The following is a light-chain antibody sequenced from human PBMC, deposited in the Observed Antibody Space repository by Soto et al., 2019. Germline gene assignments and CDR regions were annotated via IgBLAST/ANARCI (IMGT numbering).Light chain of an antibody. Sequence: QSLLTQPAPVSGLPGQSITISCTGTSRDVGGYKFVSWYQQHPGKAPKLMIYDVTNRPSGVSNRFSGSKSGNTASLTISGLQAEDEADYYCSSYTSSNTYVFGTGTKVTVL. J-gene: IGLJ1*01. CDR2: DVT. CDR3: SSYTSSNTYV. V-gene: IGLV2-14*01. CDR1: SRDVGGYKF.